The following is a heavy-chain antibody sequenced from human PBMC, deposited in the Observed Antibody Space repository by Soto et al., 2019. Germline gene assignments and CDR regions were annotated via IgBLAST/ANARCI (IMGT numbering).Heavy chain of an antibody. J-gene: IGHJ4*02. CDR3: ARHDDILDLFDY. CDR2: IYYSGST. Sequence: PSETLSLTCTVSGGSISSSSYYWGWIRQPPGKGLEWIGSIYYSGSTYYNPSLKSRVTISVDTPKNQFSLKLSSVTAADTAVYYCARHDDILDLFDYWGQGTLVTVSS. D-gene: IGHD3-9*01. CDR1: GGSISSSSYY. V-gene: IGHV4-39*01.